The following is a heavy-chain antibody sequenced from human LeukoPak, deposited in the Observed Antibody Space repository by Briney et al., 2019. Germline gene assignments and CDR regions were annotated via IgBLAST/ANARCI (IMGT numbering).Heavy chain of an antibody. CDR1: GGSISSSSYC. CDR3: ARDRVVAGDYYYYMDV. J-gene: IGHJ6*03. D-gene: IGHD6-19*01. CDR2: IYYSGSA. Sequence: SETLSLTCTVSGGSISSSSYCWGWIRQPPGKGLEWIGSIYYSGSAYYNPSLKSRVTISVDTSKNQFSLKLSSVTAADTAVYYCARDRVVAGDYYYYMDVWGKGTTVTISS. V-gene: IGHV4-39*07.